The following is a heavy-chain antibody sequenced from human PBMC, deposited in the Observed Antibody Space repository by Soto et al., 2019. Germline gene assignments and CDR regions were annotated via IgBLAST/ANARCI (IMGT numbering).Heavy chain of an antibody. CDR1: GGSISSSSYY. V-gene: IGHV4-39*01. CDR3: ASLLGELNYYYYGMDV. Sequence: SETLSLTCSVSGGSISSSSYYWGWIRQPPGKGLEWIGSIYYSGSTYYNPSLKSRVTISVDTSKNQFSLKLSSVTAADTAVYYCASLLGELNYYYYGMDVWGQGTTVTVSS. D-gene: IGHD1-26*01. CDR2: IYYSGST. J-gene: IGHJ6*02.